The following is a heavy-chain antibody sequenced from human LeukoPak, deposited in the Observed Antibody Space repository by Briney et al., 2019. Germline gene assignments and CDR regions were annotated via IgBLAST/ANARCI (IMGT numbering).Heavy chain of an antibody. CDR1: GYTFTGYY. CDR3: ARRSSSWCIFDY. CDR2: INPNSGGT. J-gene: IGHJ4*02. V-gene: IGHV1-2*06. Sequence: ASVKVSCKASGYTFTGYYMHWVRQAPGQGLEWMGRINPNSGGTNYAQKFQGRVTMTRDTSISTAYMELSRLRSDDTAVYYCARRSSSWCIFDYWGQGTLVTVSS. D-gene: IGHD6-13*01.